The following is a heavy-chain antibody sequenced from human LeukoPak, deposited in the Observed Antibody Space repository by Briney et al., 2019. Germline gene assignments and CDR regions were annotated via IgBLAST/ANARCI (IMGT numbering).Heavy chain of an antibody. CDR3: ADGGHPGVPAAIRGGAFDY. D-gene: IGHD2-2*02. V-gene: IGHV3-30-3*01. J-gene: IGHJ4*02. CDR2: ISYDGCNK. CDR1: GFTFSSYA. Sequence: PGGSLRLSCAASGFTFSSYAMSWVRQAPGKGLEWVAVISYDGCNKYYADSVKGRFTISRDNSKNTLYLQMNSLRAEDTTVYYCADGGHPGVPAAIRGGAFDYWGQGTLVTVSS.